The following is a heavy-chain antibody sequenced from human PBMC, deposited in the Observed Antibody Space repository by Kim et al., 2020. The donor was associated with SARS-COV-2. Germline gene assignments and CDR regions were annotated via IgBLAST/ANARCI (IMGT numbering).Heavy chain of an antibody. CDR1: GFTFSGSA. CDR3: THVPGTTLAFWDAFD. V-gene: IGHV3-73*01. CDR2: IRNKPNSYAT. Sequence: GGSLRLSCAASGFTFSGSAMHWVRQASGKGLEWVGRIRNKPNSYATAYAAPVQVRITIYSDDSKHTAHLQMNNLKTEDTAECSCTHVPGTTLAFWDAFD. D-gene: IGHD1-1*01. J-gene: IGHJ3*02.